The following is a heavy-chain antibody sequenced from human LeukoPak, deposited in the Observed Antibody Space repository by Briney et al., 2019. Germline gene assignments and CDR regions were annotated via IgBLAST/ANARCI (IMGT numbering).Heavy chain of an antibody. CDR2: ISGSGTNT. J-gene: IGHJ4*02. CDR3: AIGLYGGPFDY. V-gene: IGHV3-23*01. Sequence: GGSLRLSCAASGFTFSNYAMTWVRQAPGKGREGVSAISGSGTNTYYADSVKGRFTISRDNSKNTLYLQMNSLRAEDTAVYYCAIGLYGGPFDYWGQGTLVTVSS. D-gene: IGHD4-17*01. CDR1: GFTFSNYA.